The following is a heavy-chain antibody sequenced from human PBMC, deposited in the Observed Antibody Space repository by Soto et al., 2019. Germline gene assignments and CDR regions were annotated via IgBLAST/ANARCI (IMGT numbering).Heavy chain of an antibody. Sequence: QLQLQESGPGLVKPSETLSLTCTVSGGSISSRGYYWGWIRQPPGKGLEWIGTIYYSGSTYYNPSLNSRVTISVDTSKNQFSLKLSSVTAADPAVYYCATSNWFDPWGQGTLVTVSS. V-gene: IGHV4-39*01. CDR3: ATSNWFDP. CDR1: GGSISSRGYY. J-gene: IGHJ5*02. CDR2: IYYSGST.